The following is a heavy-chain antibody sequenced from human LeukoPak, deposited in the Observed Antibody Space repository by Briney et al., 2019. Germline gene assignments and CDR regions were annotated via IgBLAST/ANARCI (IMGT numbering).Heavy chain of an antibody. Sequence: GGSLRLSCAASGFTFSTYSMSWVRKAPGEGLEWVSGISGSGGNTYYADSVKGRFTISRDNSKNTLYVQMNSLTAEDTAIFYCAKYPASGGYFDYWGQGTPVTVSS. CDR1: GFTFSTYS. J-gene: IGHJ4*02. V-gene: IGHV3-23*01. CDR3: AKYPASGGYFDY. D-gene: IGHD6-13*01. CDR2: ISGSGGNT.